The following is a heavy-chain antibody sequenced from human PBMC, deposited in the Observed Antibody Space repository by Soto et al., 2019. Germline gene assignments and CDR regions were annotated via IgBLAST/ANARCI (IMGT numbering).Heavy chain of an antibody. Sequence: GGSLRLSCAASGFTFSSYGMHWVRQAPGKGLEWVAVIWYDGSNKYYADSVKGRFTISRDNSKNTLYLQMNSLRAEDTAVYYCARDLRIAVAGAEYFQHWGQGTLVTVSS. D-gene: IGHD6-19*01. CDR3: ARDLRIAVAGAEYFQH. V-gene: IGHV3-33*01. CDR2: IWYDGSNK. CDR1: GFTFSSYG. J-gene: IGHJ1*01.